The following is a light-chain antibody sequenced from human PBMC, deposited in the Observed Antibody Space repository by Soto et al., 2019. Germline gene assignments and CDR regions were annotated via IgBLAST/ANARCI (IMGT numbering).Light chain of an antibody. V-gene: IGKV3-15*01. CDR2: GAS. J-gene: IGKJ2*01. CDR1: QSVSSN. Sequence: EIVMTQSPATLSVSPGERATLSCRASQSVSSNLAWYQQKPGQAPRLLIYGASPRATGIPARFSGSASGTDFTLTISSLQSEDFPVYYCQQYNNWPPYTFGQGTKLEIK. CDR3: QQYNNWPPYT.